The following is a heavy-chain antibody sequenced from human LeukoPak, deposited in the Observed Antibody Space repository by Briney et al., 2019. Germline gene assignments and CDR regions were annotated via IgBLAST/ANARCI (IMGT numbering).Heavy chain of an antibody. V-gene: IGHV3-23*01. Sequence: PGGSLRLSCAASGFTFSGFAMSWVRQAPGKGLEWVSTISGSGGGTYYADSVKGRFTISRDNSKNTLDLQMNSLRVEDTAVYFCAKDKDTPATAQPQRGYFESWGQGTLVTVSS. J-gene: IGHJ4*02. CDR3: AKDKDTPATAQPQRGYFES. CDR1: GFTFSGFA. CDR2: ISGSGGGT. D-gene: IGHD2-15*01.